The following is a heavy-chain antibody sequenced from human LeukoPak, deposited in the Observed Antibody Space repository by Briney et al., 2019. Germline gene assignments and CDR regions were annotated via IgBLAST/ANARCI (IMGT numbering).Heavy chain of an antibody. CDR3: ARDSLSSVGVLLWFGELDY. CDR2: INPNSGGT. D-gene: IGHD3-10*01. V-gene: IGHV1-2*02. J-gene: IGHJ4*02. CDR1: GYTFTGYY. Sequence: ASVKVSCKASGYTFTGYYMHWVRQAPGQGLEWMGWINPNSGGTNYAQKFQGRVTMTRDTSISTAYMKLSRLRSDDTAVYYCARDSLSSVGVLLWFGELDYWGQGTLVTVSS.